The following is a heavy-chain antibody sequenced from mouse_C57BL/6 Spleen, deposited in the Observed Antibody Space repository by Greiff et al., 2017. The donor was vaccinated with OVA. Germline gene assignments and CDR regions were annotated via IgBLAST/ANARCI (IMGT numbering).Heavy chain of an antibody. CDR2: IYPGDGDT. Sequence: HVQLQPSWAELVKPGASVKISCKASGYAFSSYWMNWVKQRPGQGLEWIGQIYPGDGDTNYNGQFKGKATLTSDNSSSTAYMQHSSLTSEDSAVYICARKDYGSSYDYFDYWGQGTTLTVSS. J-gene: IGHJ2*01. D-gene: IGHD1-1*01. V-gene: IGHV1-80*01. CDR1: GYAFSSYW. CDR3: ARKDYGSSYDYFDY.